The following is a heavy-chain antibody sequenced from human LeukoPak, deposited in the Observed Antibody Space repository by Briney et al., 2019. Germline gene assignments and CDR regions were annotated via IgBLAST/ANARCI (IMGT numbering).Heavy chain of an antibody. CDR1: GYTFSSYG. CDR2: ISAYNGNT. D-gene: IGHD3-22*01. Sequence: GASVKVSCKASGYTFSSYGITWVRQAPGQGLEWMGWISAYNGNTYYSQHLQGRVTMTADTSTSTAYMELRSLTSDDTAVYYCARDPGPYYESGGAYAYWGQGTLVTVSS. V-gene: IGHV1-18*01. CDR3: ARDPGPYYESGGAYAY. J-gene: IGHJ4*02.